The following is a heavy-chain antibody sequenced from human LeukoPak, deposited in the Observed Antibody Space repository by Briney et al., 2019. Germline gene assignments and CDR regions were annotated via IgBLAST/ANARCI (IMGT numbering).Heavy chain of an antibody. V-gene: IGHV4-59*01. CDR3: ARGGYGGAAASRPFDY. CDR2: IYYSGST. CDR1: GGSISSYY. Sequence: NSSETLSLTCTVPGGSISSYYWSWIRQPPGKGLEWIGYIYYSGSTNYNPSLKSRVTISVDTSKNQFSLKLSSVTAADTAVYYCARGGYGGAAASRPFDYWGQGTLVTVSS. D-gene: IGHD6-13*01. J-gene: IGHJ4*02.